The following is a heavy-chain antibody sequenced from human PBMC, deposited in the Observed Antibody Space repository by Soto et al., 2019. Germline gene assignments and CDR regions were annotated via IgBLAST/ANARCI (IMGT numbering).Heavy chain of an antibody. D-gene: IGHD2-21*01. V-gene: IGHV3-21*01. CDR3: ARDACSGAECYFLGF. CDR2: ISSSSSYI. CDR1: GFTFSSYS. Sequence: GGSLRLSCAASGFTFSSYSMNWVRQAPGKGLEWVSSISSSSSYIYYADSVKGRFTISRDNAKNSLYLQMNSLRAEDTAVYYCARDACSGAECYFLGFWGQGTLVTVSS. J-gene: IGHJ4*01.